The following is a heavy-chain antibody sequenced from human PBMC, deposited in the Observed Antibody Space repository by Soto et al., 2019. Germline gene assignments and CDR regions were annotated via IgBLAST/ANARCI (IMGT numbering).Heavy chain of an antibody. CDR3: AKDHLVVAAEIS. D-gene: IGHD2-15*01. V-gene: IGHV3-30*18. CDR2: ISYDGSNK. CDR1: GFTFSSYG. J-gene: IGHJ4*02. Sequence: GGSLRLSCAASGFTFSSYGMHWVRQAPGKGLEWVAVISYDGSNKYYADSVKGRFTISRDNSKNTLYLQMNSLRAEDTAVYYCAKDHLVVAAEISWGQGT.